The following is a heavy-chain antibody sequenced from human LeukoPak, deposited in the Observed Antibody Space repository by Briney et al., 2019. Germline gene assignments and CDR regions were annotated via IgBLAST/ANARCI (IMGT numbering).Heavy chain of an antibody. V-gene: IGHV4-59*01. Sequence: SETLSLTCTVSGGSISSYYWSWIRQPPGKGLEWIGYIYYSGSTNYNPSLKSRVTISVDTSKNQFSLKLSSVTAADTAVYYCARGRMATIHPPVSYYYMDVWGKGTTVTVSS. CDR3: ARGRMATIHPPVSYYYMDV. D-gene: IGHD5-24*01. CDR1: GGSISSYY. J-gene: IGHJ6*03. CDR2: IYYSGST.